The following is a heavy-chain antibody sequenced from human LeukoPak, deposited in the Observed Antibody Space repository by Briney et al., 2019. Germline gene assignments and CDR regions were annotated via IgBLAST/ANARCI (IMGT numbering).Heavy chain of an antibody. D-gene: IGHD3-16*01. Sequence: GGSLRLSCAASGFTFSSHDMNWVRQAPGKGLEWVSGISRSGDKTYYAESVKGRFTISRDNAKNTLYLQMNSLRAEDTAVYSCAKGSYALVPYYYYYYMDVWGKGTAVTVSS. CDR2: ISRSGDKT. J-gene: IGHJ6*03. CDR1: GFTFSSHD. V-gene: IGHV3-23*01. CDR3: AKGSYALVPYYYYYYMDV.